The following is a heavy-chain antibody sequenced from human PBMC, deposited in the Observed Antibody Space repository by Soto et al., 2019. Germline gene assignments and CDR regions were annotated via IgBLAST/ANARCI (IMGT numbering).Heavy chain of an antibody. CDR3: ARLSYYYGSGSYYSPNYFDY. Sequence: PGESLKISCKGSGYSFTSYWIGWVRQMPGKGLEWMGIIYPGDSDTRYSPSFQGQVTISADKSISTAYLQWSSLKASDTAMYYCARLSYYYGSGSYYSPNYFDYWGQGTLVTVSS. CDR1: GYSFTSYW. J-gene: IGHJ4*02. CDR2: IYPGDSDT. V-gene: IGHV5-51*01. D-gene: IGHD3-10*01.